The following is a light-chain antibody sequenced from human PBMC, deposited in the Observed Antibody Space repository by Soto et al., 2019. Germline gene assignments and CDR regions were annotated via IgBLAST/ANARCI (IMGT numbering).Light chain of an antibody. J-gene: IGLJ3*02. CDR2: DTN. CDR1: PGAVPSGHY. Sequence: QAVGTQGPPLTLSPRGQVLLTVGSTPGAVPSGHYPYWFQQKPGQAPRTLIYDTNNKLSWTPARFSGSLLGGKAALTLSGAQPEDEAEYYCLLFYSGPWVFGGGTKLTVL. V-gene: IGLV7-46*01. CDR3: LLFYSGPWV.